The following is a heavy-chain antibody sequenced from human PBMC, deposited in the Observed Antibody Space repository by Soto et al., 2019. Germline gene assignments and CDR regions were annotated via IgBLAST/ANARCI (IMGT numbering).Heavy chain of an antibody. Sequence: QVQLVQSGAEVKKPGASVKVSCKASGYTFTSYDINWVRQATGQGLEWMGWMNPNSGNTGYAQKFQGRVTMTRNTSISTAYMELSSLRSEDTAVYYCARPSYYYGSGRYAFDIWGQGTMVTVSS. J-gene: IGHJ3*02. CDR3: ARPSYYYGSGRYAFDI. CDR1: GYTFTSYD. D-gene: IGHD3-10*01. CDR2: MNPNSGNT. V-gene: IGHV1-8*01.